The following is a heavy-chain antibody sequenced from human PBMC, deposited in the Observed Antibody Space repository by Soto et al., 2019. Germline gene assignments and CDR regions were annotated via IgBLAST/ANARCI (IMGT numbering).Heavy chain of an antibody. CDR3: AKGDTRSSDAFDF. V-gene: IGHV1-69*13. J-gene: IGHJ3*01. CDR2: IIPIFGTA. CDR1: GGTFSSYA. D-gene: IGHD6-6*01. Sequence: SVKVSCKASGGTFSSYAISWVRQAPGQGLEWMGGIIPIFGTANYAQKFQGRVTITADESTSTAYMELSSLRSEDTAVYYCAKGDTRSSDAFDFWGRGTMVTVSS.